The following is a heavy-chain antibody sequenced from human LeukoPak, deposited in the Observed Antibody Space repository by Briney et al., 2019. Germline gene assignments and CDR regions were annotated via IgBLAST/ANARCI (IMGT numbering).Heavy chain of an antibody. CDR3: ARKSASGYYSNFDY. J-gene: IGHJ4*02. V-gene: IGHV1-2*02. CDR1: GYTFTDSY. Sequence: GASVKVSCKASGYTFTDSYMHWVRPAPGQGVKWMGWINPYSGGTNYAQEFQGRVTMTRDTSISTAYMELSRLTSDDTAVYYCARKSASGYYSNFDYWGQGTLVTVSS. D-gene: IGHD3-22*01. CDR2: INPYSGGT.